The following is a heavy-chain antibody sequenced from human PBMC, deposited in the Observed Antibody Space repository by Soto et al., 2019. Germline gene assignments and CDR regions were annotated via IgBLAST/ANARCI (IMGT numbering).Heavy chain of an antibody. D-gene: IGHD4-17*01. Sequence: QVQLVQSGAEVKKPGSSVKVSCKASRGTFSSYAISWVRQAPGQGLEWMGGIIPIFGTANYAQKLQGRVTITADESTSTAYMELSSLRSEDTAVYYCARPTLTIEDYYGLDVWGQGTTVTVSS. CDR3: ARPTLTIEDYYGLDV. CDR1: RGTFSSYA. CDR2: IIPIFGTA. J-gene: IGHJ6*02. V-gene: IGHV1-69*01.